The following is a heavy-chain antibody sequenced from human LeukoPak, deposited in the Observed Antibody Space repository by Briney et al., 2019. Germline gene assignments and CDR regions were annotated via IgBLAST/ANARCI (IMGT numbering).Heavy chain of an antibody. CDR3: ARERITMVRGVIIKGEPADY. J-gene: IGHJ4*02. D-gene: IGHD3-10*01. CDR1: GYTFTSYY. CDR2: INPSGGST. V-gene: IGHV1-46*01. Sequence: ASVKVSCKASGYTFTSYYMHWVRQAPGQGLEWMGIINPSGGSTSYAQKFQGRVTMTRDTSTSTVYMELSSLRSEDTAVHYCARERITMVRGVIIKGEPADYWGQGTLVTVSS.